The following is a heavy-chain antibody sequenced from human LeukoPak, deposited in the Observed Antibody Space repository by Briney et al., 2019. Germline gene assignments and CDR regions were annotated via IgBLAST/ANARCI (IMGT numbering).Heavy chain of an antibody. V-gene: IGHV3-9*01. CDR3: AKDIPGPDRVGYSYGLAY. Sequence: GRSLRLSCAASGFTFDDYAMHWVRQAPGKGLEWVSGISWNSSSIGYADSVKGRFTISRDNAKNSLYLQMNSLRAEDTALYYCAKDIPGPDRVGYSYGLAYWGQGTLVTVSS. CDR1: GFTFDDYA. CDR2: ISWNSSSI. J-gene: IGHJ4*02. D-gene: IGHD5-18*01.